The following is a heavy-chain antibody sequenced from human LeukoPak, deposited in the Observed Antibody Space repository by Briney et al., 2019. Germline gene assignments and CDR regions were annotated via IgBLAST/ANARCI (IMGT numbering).Heavy chain of an antibody. CDR3: ARGGLPFAVSGYFDY. Sequence: PSETLSLTCTVSGGSISSYYWSWIRQPPGKGLEWIGRIYTSGSTNYNPSLKSRVTMSVDTSKNQFSLKLSSVTAADTAVYYCARGGLPFAVSGYFDYWGQGTLVTVSS. CDR1: GGSISSYY. CDR2: IYTSGST. D-gene: IGHD5-18*01. J-gene: IGHJ4*02. V-gene: IGHV4-4*07.